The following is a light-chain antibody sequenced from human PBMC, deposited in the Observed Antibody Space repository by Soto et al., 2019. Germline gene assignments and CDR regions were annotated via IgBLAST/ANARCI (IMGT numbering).Light chain of an antibody. CDR1: SSDVGDNNF. V-gene: IGLV2-14*01. J-gene: IGLJ3*02. CDR3: SSYTSSSTLV. Sequence: QSALTQPASVSGSPGQSITISCTGSSSDVGDNNFVSWYQQHPGKAPKLMIYEVTNRPSGVSNRFSGSKSGNTASLTISGLHTEDEADYYCSSYTSSSTLVFGGGTKLTVL. CDR2: EVT.